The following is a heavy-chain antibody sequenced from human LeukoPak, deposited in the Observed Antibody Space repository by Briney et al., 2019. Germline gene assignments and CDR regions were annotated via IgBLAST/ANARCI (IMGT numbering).Heavy chain of an antibody. CDR1: GESFNDHY. CDR3: ARSLTGTYGFAF. Sequence: SETLSLTCAVYGESFNDHYWNWIRQPPGKGLEWIGEINHLGGTNYNPSLKSRVALSVDTSKNQFSLRLNSVNDADAATYYCARSLTGTYGFAFWSQGTPVLVST. V-gene: IGHV4-34*01. CDR2: INHLGGT. D-gene: IGHD1-14*01. J-gene: IGHJ4*02.